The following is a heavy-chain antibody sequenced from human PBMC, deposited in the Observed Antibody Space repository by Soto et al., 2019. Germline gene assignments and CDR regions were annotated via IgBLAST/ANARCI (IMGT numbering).Heavy chain of an antibody. V-gene: IGHV4-59*01. J-gene: IGHJ6*02. CDR3: ARAIQLWALDYYYYYGMDV. CDR2: IYYSGTT. D-gene: IGHD5-18*01. Sequence: SETLSLTCTVSGGFIIRYYWSWIRQPPWKGLEWIGYIYYSGTTNYNASLRSRVTISVDTSKNQFSLKLSSVAAADTAVYYCARAIQLWALDYYYYYGMDVWGQGTTVTVS. CDR1: GGFIIRYY.